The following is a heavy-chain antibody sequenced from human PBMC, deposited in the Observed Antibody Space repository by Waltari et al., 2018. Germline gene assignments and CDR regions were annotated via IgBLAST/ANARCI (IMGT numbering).Heavy chain of an antibody. Sequence: EVQLVESGGLVVQPGGSLRLSCAASGFQFDAYAMSWVRQAPGKGLEWVSFINWDASFVDYGDSVKGRIIVSRDNRKNSLYLQFNSLQPEDTALYYCARERNSLYYYAMDVWGQGTTVTVSS. J-gene: IGHJ6*02. CDR3: ARERNSLYYYAMDV. V-gene: IGHV3-43D*03. CDR2: INWDASFV. CDR1: GFQFDAYA.